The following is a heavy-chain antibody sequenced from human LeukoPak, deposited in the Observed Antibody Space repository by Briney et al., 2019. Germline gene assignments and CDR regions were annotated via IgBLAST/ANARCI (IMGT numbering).Heavy chain of an antibody. CDR1: GYTFTSYD. V-gene: IGHV1-8*01. CDR2: MNPNSGNT. J-gene: IGHJ3*02. Sequence: ASVKVPCKASGYTFTSYDINWVRQATGQGLEWMGWMNPNSGNTGYAQKFQGRVTMTRNTSISTAYMELSSLRSEDTAVYYCARGLSYYYGSGSYYLRAFDIWGQGTMVTVSS. CDR3: ARGLSYYYGSGSYYLRAFDI. D-gene: IGHD3-10*01.